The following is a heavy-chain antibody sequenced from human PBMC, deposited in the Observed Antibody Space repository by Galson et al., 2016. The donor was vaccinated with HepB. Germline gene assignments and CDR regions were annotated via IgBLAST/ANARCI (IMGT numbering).Heavy chain of an antibody. CDR3: ALYYYDSSGFVEYFQQ. D-gene: IGHD3-22*01. CDR1: GFTFSSVW. Sequence: SLRLSCATSGFTFSSVWMSWVRQAPGKGLEWVANIKPDGSEKYYVDSLKGRFTISRDNAKNSLYLQMNSLRAEDTAVYYCALYYYDSSGFVEYFQQWDQGTRATVSS. CDR2: IKPDGSEK. V-gene: IGHV3-7*03. J-gene: IGHJ1*01.